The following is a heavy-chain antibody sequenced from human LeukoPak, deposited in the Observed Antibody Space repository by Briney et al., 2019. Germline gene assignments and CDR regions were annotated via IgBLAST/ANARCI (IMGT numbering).Heavy chain of an antibody. J-gene: IGHJ4*02. Sequence: SETLSLTCAVYGGSFSGYYWSWIRQPPGKGLEWIGEINHSGSTNYNPSLKSRVTISVDTSKNQFSLKLSSVTAADTAVYYCARSIVATMSFDYWGQGTLVTVSS. CDR2: INHSGST. D-gene: IGHD5-12*01. CDR1: GGSFSGYY. CDR3: ARSIVATMSFDY. V-gene: IGHV4-34*01.